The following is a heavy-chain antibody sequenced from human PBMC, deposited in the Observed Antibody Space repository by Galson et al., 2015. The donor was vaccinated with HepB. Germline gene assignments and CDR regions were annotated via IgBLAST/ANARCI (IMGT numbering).Heavy chain of an antibody. CDR3: AKDGQWLRSTIFDY. CDR2: ISGSGGST. CDR1: GFTFSSYA. Sequence: SLRLSCAASGFTFSSYAMSWVRQAPGKGLEWVSAISGSGGSTYYADYVKGRFTISRDNSKNTLYLQMNSPRAEDTAVYYCAKDGQWLRSTIFDYWGQGTLVTVSS. D-gene: IGHD5-12*01. J-gene: IGHJ4*02. V-gene: IGHV3-23*01.